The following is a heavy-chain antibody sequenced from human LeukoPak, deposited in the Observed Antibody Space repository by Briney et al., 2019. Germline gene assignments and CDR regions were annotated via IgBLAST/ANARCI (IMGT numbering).Heavy chain of an antibody. D-gene: IGHD4-17*01. J-gene: IGHJ5*02. V-gene: IGHV4-59*01. CDR3: ARAIEGYGDRRKFDP. CDR1: GGSISSYY. Sequence: SETLSLTCTVSGGSISSYYWSWIRQPPGKGLEWIGYIYYSGSTNYNPSLKSRVIISVDTSKNQFSLKLSSVTAADTALYYCARAIEGYGDRRKFDPWGQGTLVTVSS. CDR2: IYYSGST.